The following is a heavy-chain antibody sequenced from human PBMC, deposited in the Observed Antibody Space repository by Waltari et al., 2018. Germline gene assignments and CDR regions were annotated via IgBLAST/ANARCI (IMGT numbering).Heavy chain of an antibody. CDR1: GGTFSSYA. J-gene: IGHJ4*02. D-gene: IGHD6-19*01. CDR3: ARADPVIAVAATGSFDY. V-gene: IGHV1-69*08. CDR2: IIPIFGTA. Sequence: QVQLVQSGAEVKKPGSSVKVSCKASGGTFSSYAISWVRQAPGQGLEWMGRIIPIFGTANYAQKFQGRVTITADKSTSTAYMELSSLRSEDTAVYYCARADPVIAVAATGSFDYWGQGTLVTVSS.